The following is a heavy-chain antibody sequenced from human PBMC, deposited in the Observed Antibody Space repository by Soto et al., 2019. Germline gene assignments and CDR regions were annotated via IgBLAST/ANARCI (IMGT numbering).Heavy chain of an antibody. CDR1: GGTFSSYA. D-gene: IGHD6-19*01. V-gene: IGHV1-69*01. J-gene: IGHJ4*02. CDR3: AASVGRAYSSGWSG. Sequence: QVQLVQSGAAVKKPGSSVKVSCKASGGTFSSYAISWVRQAPGQGLEWMGGIIPIFGTANYAQKSQGRVTITADESTSTAYMELSSLRSEDTAVYYCAASVGRAYSSGWSGWGQGTLVTVSS. CDR2: IIPIFGTA.